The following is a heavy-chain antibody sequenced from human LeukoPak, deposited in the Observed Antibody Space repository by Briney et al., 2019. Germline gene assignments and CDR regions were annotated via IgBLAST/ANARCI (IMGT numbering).Heavy chain of an antibody. Sequence: PGGSLRLSCAASGFTFSDYWMHWVCQAPGKGLEWVANIKQDGSAKYYVDSVKGRFTISRDNAKNSLYLQMNSLRAEDTAVYYCARRYFDSWGQGTLVTVSS. J-gene: IGHJ4*02. CDR1: GFTFSDYW. V-gene: IGHV3-7*03. CDR3: ARRYFDS. CDR2: IKQDGSAK.